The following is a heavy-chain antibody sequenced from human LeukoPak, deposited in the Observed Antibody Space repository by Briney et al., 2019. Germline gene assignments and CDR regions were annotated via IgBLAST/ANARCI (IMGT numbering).Heavy chain of an antibody. CDR2: ISDSGGRT. CDR3: AKTVGATEYFDY. J-gene: IGHJ4*02. V-gene: IGHV3-23*01. D-gene: IGHD1-26*01. CDR1: GITLSNYG. Sequence: TGGSLRLSCAVSGITLSNYGMSWVRQAPGKGLERVAGISDSGGRTNYADSVKGRFTISRDNSKNTLYLQMNSLRAEDTAVYYCAKTVGATEYFDYWGQGTLVTVSS.